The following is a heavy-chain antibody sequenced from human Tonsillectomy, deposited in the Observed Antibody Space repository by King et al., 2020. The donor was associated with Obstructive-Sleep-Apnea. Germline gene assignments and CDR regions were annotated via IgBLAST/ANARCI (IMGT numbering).Heavy chain of an antibody. CDR3: ASIAAAGTYFDY. CDR2: ITPSGVST. CDR1: GYTFTSYY. V-gene: IGHV1-46*01. J-gene: IGHJ4*02. Sequence: VQLVESGAEVKKPGASVKVSCKASGYTFTSYYMHWVRQAPGQRLEWMGIITPSGVSTSYAQKFQGRVTMTRDTSTSTVYKELSSLRSEDTAVYYCASIAAAGTYFDYWGQGTLVTVSS. D-gene: IGHD6-13*01.